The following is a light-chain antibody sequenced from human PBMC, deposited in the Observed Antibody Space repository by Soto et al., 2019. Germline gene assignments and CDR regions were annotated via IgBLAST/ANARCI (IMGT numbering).Light chain of an antibody. J-gene: IGKJ1*01. Sequence: EIVMTRSPATLSVSPGERATLSCRASQSISRYLAWYQQKPGQGPRLLIYGASSRATGTPDRFSGSGSGTDFTLTINRLEPEDFALYYCQQYGSSPPTFGQGTKVDIK. CDR2: GAS. V-gene: IGKV3-20*01. CDR1: QSISRY. CDR3: QQYGSSPPT.